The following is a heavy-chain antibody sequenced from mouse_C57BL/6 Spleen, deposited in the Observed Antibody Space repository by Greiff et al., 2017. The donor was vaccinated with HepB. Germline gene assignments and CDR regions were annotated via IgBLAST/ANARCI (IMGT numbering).Heavy chain of an antibody. CDR3: ASETAQAGAWFAY. CDR2: IRNKANGYTT. Sequence: EVKVVESGGGLVQPGGSLSLSCAASGFTFTDYYMSWVRQPPGKALEWLGFIRNKANGYTTEYSASVKGRFTISRDNSQSILYLQMNALRAEDSATYYCASETAQAGAWFAYWGQGTLVTVSA. D-gene: IGHD3-2*02. CDR1: GFTFTDYY. J-gene: IGHJ3*01. V-gene: IGHV7-3*01.